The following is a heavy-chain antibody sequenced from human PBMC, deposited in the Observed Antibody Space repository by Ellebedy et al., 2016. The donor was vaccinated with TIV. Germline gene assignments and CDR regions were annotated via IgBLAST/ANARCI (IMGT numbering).Heavy chain of an antibody. Sequence: AASVKVSCKASGYTFTDYYIQWVRQPPGQGLEWVGLINTRSGTTSYTESLQGRVTLTRDTSTSTVYMELSSLGSEDTAVYFCARDPGLTSSDNYMDVWGKGSTVTVSS. CDR3: ARDPGLTSSDNYMDV. D-gene: IGHD3-9*01. CDR2: INTRSGTT. V-gene: IGHV1-46*04. J-gene: IGHJ6*03. CDR1: GYTFTDYY.